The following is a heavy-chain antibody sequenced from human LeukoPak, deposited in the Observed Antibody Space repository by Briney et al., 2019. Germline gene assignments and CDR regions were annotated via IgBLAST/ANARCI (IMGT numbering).Heavy chain of an antibody. Sequence: PSETLSLTCTVSGGSISSGGYYWSWIRQHPGKGREWIGYIYYSGSTYYNPSLKSRVTISVDTSQNQFSLKLSSVTAADTAVYYCARHLSWELPPSAFDIWGQGTMVTVSS. CDR1: GGSISSGGYY. V-gene: IGHV4-31*03. D-gene: IGHD1-26*01. J-gene: IGHJ3*02. CDR3: ARHLSWELPPSAFDI. CDR2: IYYSGST.